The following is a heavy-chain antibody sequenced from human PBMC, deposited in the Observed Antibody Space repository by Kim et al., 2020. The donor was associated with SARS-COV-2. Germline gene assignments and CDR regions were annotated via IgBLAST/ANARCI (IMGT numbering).Heavy chain of an antibody. CDR1: GFTFSSYA. CDR3: AKDPNIVVVPVGSWFDP. D-gene: IGHD2-2*01. Sequence: GGSLRLSCAASGFTFSSYAMSWVRQAPGKGLEWVSAISGSGGSTYYADSVKGRFTISRDNSKNTLYLQMNSLRAEDTAVYYCAKDPNIVVVPVGSWFDPWGQGTLVTVSS. V-gene: IGHV3-23*01. CDR2: ISGSGGST. J-gene: IGHJ5*02.